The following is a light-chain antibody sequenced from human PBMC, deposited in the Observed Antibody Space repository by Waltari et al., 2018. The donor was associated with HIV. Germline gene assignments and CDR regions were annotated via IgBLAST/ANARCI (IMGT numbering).Light chain of an antibody. Sequence: DIQMTQSPSSLSASIGDTVTITCRASQGIGIDLGWYQQRPGKAPNRLVYAASGLQTGVPPRFSGSGSGTDFTLTISSLQPEDFATYYCLQHNSYPYTVGQGTKLEIK. CDR1: QGIGID. CDR2: AAS. CDR3: LQHNSYPYT. V-gene: IGKV1-17*01. J-gene: IGKJ2*01.